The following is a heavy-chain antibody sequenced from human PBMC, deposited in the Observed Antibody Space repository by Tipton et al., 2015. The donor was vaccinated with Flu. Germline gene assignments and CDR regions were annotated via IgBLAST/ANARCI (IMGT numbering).Heavy chain of an antibody. CDR1: GGSFSGYY. V-gene: IGHV4-34*01. J-gene: IGHJ6*02. Sequence: TLSLTCAVYGGSFSGYYWSWIRQPPGKGLEWIGEINHSGSTNYNPSLKSRVTISVDTSKNQFSLKLSSVTAADTAVYYCAGALQDYYYYGMDVWGQGTTVTVSS. D-gene: IGHD4-11*01. CDR3: AGALQDYYYYGMDV. CDR2: INHSGST.